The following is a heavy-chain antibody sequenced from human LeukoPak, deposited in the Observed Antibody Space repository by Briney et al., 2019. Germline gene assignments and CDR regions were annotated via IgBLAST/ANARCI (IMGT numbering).Heavy chain of an antibody. V-gene: IGHV3-9*01. CDR1: GFSFDEYA. Sequence: GRSLRLSCTASGFSFDEYAMNWVRQAAGKGLEWVANMSWKIGTINYAASVKGRFTISRHNAKHGLYLQMNSLRRDDAALSYCAKGSLEPGSSYHYYFMDVGGEGPTVTVSS. CDR3: AKGSLEPGSSYHYYFMDV. J-gene: IGHJ6*03. D-gene: IGHD1-1*01. CDR2: MSWKIGTI.